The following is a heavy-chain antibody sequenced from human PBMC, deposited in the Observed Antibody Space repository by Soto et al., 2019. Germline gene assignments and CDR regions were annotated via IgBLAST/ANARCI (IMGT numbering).Heavy chain of an antibody. V-gene: IGHV3-30-3*01. CDR2: ISHDGRIE. Sequence: PGGSLRLSCAASGFTFSTFALYWVRQAPGEXLEWVALISHDGRIEKYADSVKGRFTISRDNSKNTLYMQMDSLRLEDTGVYYCARDGLPDDFRSGGYWFVPWVQGAQVTVFS. J-gene: IGHJ5*02. D-gene: IGHD3-3*01. CDR1: GFTFSTFA. CDR3: ARDGLPDDFRSGGYWFVP.